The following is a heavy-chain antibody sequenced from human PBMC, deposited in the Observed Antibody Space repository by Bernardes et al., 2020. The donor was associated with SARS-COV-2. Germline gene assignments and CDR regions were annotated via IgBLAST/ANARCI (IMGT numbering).Heavy chain of an antibody. V-gene: IGHV3-66*02. J-gene: IGHJ4*02. CDR1: GFSVSTNY. D-gene: IGHD3-22*01. Sequence: GGSLRLSCAASGFSVSTNYVTWVRQAPGKGLEWVSVIAGGGSIYYADPVKGRFAISRDNSKNTGFLQMNRLRAEDTAVYYCARGMESGYLAPYFFDYWGQGALVTVSS. CDR2: IAGGGSI. CDR3: ARGMESGYLAPYFFDY.